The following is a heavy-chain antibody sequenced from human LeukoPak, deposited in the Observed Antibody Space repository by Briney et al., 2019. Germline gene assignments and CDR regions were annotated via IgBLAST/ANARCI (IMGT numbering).Heavy chain of an antibody. Sequence: PGGSLRLSCAASGFTFSSYSMNWVRQAPGKGLEWVSYISSSSSTIYYADSVKGRFTISRDNAKNSLYLQMNSLRVEDTAVYYCARDGMVRGVIILNYYYMDVWGKGTTVTVSS. D-gene: IGHD3-10*01. CDR3: ARDGMVRGVIILNYYYMDV. CDR1: GFTFSSYS. J-gene: IGHJ6*03. CDR2: ISSSSSTI. V-gene: IGHV3-48*01.